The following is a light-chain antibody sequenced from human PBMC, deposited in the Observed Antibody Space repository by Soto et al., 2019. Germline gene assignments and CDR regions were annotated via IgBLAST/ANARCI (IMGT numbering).Light chain of an antibody. CDR2: DDN. CDR3: GSWDSSLSVYV. V-gene: IGLV1-51*01. J-gene: IGLJ1*01. Sequence: QSVLTQPPSVSAAPGQKVTISCSGSSSNIGNHYVSWYQQLPGTAPKLLIYDDNKRPSGIPDRFSGSKSGTSATLGITGFQTGDEADYYCGSWDSSLSVYVFGTGTKVTVL. CDR1: SSNIGNHY.